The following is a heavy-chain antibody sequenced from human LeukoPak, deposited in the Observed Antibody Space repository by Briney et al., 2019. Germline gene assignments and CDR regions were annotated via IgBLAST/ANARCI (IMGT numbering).Heavy chain of an antibody. CDR3: ARDVDSGADY. V-gene: IGHV6-1*01. CDR1: GDSLSSNIAA. D-gene: IGHD4-17*01. J-gene: IGHJ4*02. Sequence: SQTLSLTCAISGDSLSSNIAAWDWIRQSPSRGLEWLGRTYYRPKWQTEYAVSLKSRLTITPDTSKNQFSLHLNSVTPEDTAVYYCARDVDSGADYWGQGTLVTVSS. CDR2: TYYRPKWQT.